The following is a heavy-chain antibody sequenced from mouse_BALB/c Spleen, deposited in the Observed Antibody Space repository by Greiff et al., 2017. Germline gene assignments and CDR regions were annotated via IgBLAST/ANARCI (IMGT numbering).Heavy chain of an antibody. V-gene: IGHV7-1*02. CDR2: SRNKANDYTT. J-gene: IGHJ1*01. CDR3: ARGGPHWYFDV. Sequence: EVKLVESGGGLVQPGGSLRLSCATSGFTFSDFYMEWVRQPPGKRLEWIAASRNKANDYTTEYSASVKGRFIVSRDTSQSILYLQMNALRAEDTAIYYCARGGPHWYFDVWGAGTTVTVSS. CDR1: GFTFSDFY. D-gene: IGHD6-1*01.